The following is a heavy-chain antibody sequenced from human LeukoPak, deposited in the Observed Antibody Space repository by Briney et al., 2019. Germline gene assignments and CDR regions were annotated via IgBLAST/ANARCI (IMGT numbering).Heavy chain of an antibody. V-gene: IGHV4-61*09. D-gene: IGHD2-21*02. J-gene: IGHJ4*02. CDR3: ARETVVVTAKTFDY. Sequence: SETLSLTCAVSGGSIRSVSNSWSWIRQPAGKGLELIGHIYTSGSTHYNPSLTSRVTMSVDTSKNQFSLKLSSVTAADTAVYYCARETVVVTAKTFDYWGQGTLVTVSS. CDR2: IYTSGST. CDR1: GGSIRSVSNS.